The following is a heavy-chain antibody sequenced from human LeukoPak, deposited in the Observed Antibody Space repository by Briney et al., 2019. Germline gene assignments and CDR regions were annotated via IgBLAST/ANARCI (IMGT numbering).Heavy chain of an antibody. CDR3: ARDNYSGSRYFDH. CDR2: ISGSGSTI. V-gene: IGHV3-11*04. CDR1: GFTISDYY. J-gene: IGHJ4*02. Sequence: TGGSLRLSCAASGFTISDYYMNWIRQAPGKGLEWVSYISGSGSTIYYAESVKGRFTVSRDNAKNSLYLQMNSLRAEDTAIYYCARDNYSGSRYFDHWGQGTLVTVSS. D-gene: IGHD1-26*01.